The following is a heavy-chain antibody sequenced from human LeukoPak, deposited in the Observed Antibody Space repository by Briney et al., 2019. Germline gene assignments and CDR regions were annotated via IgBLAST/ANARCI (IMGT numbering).Heavy chain of an antibody. D-gene: IGHD6-13*01. Sequence: GESLKISCKGAGYSFTIYWIGWVRQMPGKGLEWMGIIYPGDSDTRYSPSFQSQVTISVDKSISTAYLQWSSLTASDTAIYFCARASGGSSWSYLDSWGQGTLVTVSS. CDR2: IYPGDSDT. CDR3: ARASGGSSWSYLDS. J-gene: IGHJ4*02. CDR1: GYSFTIYW. V-gene: IGHV5-51*01.